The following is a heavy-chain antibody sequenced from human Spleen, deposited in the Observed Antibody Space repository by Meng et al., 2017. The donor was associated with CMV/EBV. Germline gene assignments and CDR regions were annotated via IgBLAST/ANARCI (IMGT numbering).Heavy chain of an antibody. J-gene: IGHJ4*02. CDR3: AKDHVAVTGIGPLFDS. CDR1: GFNFANYA. V-gene: IGHV3-23*01. D-gene: IGHD6-19*01. Sequence: GESLKISCAASGFNFANYAMTWVRQAPGKGLEWVSTITPVVRTHYADSVKGRFTISRDISKDLLYLEMHSLRAEDTAVYYCAKDHVAVTGIGPLFDSWGQGTLVTVSS. CDR2: ITPVVRT.